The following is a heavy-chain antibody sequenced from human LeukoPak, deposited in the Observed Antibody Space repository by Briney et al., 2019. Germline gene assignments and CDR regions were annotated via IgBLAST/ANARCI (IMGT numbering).Heavy chain of an antibody. J-gene: IGHJ5*02. V-gene: IGHV4-30-2*01. CDR2: IYHSGST. CDR3: ARVVIAAAGEFDP. D-gene: IGHD6-13*01. Sequence: SQTLSLTCAVSGDSTSSGGYSWSWIRQPPGKGLEWIGYIYHSGSTYYNPSLKSRVTISVDRSKNQFSLKLSSVTAADTAMYYCARVVIAAAGEFDPWGQGTLVTVSS. CDR1: GDSTSSGGYS.